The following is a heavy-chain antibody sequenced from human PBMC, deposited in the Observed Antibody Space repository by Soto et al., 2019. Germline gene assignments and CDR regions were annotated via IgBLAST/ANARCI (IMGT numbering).Heavy chain of an antibody. D-gene: IGHD7-27*01. Sequence: SETLSLTCTVCSGSISSYYWSWIRQPPGKGLEWIGYIYYSGSTNYNPSLKSRVTISVDTSKNQFSLKLSSVTAADTAVYYCARVDKTYKLGMTVVWFDPWGQGTLVTVSS. CDR3: ARVDKTYKLGMTVVWFDP. CDR2: IYYSGST. CDR1: SGSISSYY. J-gene: IGHJ5*02. V-gene: IGHV4-59*01.